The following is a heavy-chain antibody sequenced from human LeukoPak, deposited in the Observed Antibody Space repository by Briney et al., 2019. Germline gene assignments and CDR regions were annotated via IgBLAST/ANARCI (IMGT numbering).Heavy chain of an antibody. J-gene: IGHJ3*02. Sequence: ASVKVSCKASGYTFTGYYMHWVRQAPGQGLEWMGRINPNSGGTNYAQKFQGRVTMTRDTSISTAYMELSRLRSDDTAVYYCARVDKAVAGFAFDIWGQGTMVTVSS. CDR2: INPNSGGT. CDR1: GYTFTGYY. CDR3: ARVDKAVAGFAFDI. V-gene: IGHV1-2*06. D-gene: IGHD6-19*01.